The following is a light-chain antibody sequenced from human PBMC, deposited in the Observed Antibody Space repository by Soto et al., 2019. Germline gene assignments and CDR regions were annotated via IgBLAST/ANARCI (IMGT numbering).Light chain of an antibody. CDR3: PYLFMYPPA. V-gene: IGKV1-9*01. Sequence: IQLTQSPSSLSASMGDRVTITCRASQGIINYLAWYQQKPGKAPKLLIYGASTLQGGAPSRLSGNGAETDFTLTVSSLPHEDPATYYCPYLFMYPPAFGPGTKVDIK. CDR1: QGIINY. CDR2: GAS. J-gene: IGKJ3*01.